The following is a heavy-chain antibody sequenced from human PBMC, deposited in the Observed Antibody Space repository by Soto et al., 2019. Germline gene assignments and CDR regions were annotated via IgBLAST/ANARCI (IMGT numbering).Heavy chain of an antibody. Sequence: ASVKVSCKASGYTFTSYDINWVRQATGQGLEWMGWMNPNSGNTGYAQEFQGRVTMTRNTSISTAYMELSSVTAADTAVYYCARSKRFLEWQSFDYWGQGTLVTVSS. CDR2: MNPNSGNT. D-gene: IGHD3-3*01. J-gene: IGHJ4*02. V-gene: IGHV1-8*01. CDR3: ARSKRFLEWQSFDY. CDR1: GYTFTSYD.